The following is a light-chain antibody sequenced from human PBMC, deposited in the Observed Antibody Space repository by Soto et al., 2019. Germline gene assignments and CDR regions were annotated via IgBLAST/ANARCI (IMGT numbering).Light chain of an antibody. CDR1: EGVASNY. V-gene: IGKV3-20*01. Sequence: EIVLTQSPGTLSLSPGERATLACSASEGVASNYLAWYQQEPGQNPSLHIYGASSRAAAVPDRFSGSGSGTDFTLTISRLEPEDSAVYYCQQYGSSPWTFSQGTKVDIK. J-gene: IGKJ1*01. CDR2: GAS. CDR3: QQYGSSPWT.